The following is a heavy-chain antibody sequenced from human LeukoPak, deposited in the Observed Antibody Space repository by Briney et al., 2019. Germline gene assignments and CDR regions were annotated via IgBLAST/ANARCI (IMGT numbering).Heavy chain of an antibody. D-gene: IGHD6-19*01. V-gene: IGHV3-66*01. CDR2: IYSGGST. CDR3: AXXXXXXGWHRYFDY. CDR1: GFTVSSNY. Sequence: GGSLRLSCAASGFTVSSNYMSWVRQAPGKGLEWVSVIYSGGSTYYADSVKGRFTISRDNSKNTLYLQMNSLRAEDTAVYYCAXXXXXXGWHRYFDYWGQGTLVTVSS. J-gene: IGHJ4*02.